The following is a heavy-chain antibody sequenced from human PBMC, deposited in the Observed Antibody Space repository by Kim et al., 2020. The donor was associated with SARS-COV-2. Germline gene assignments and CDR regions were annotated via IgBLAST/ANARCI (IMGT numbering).Heavy chain of an antibody. CDR2: IYYSGST. D-gene: IGHD3-22*01. Sequence: SETLSLTCTVSGGSISSYYWSWIRQPPGKGLEWIGYIYYSGSTNYNPSLKSRVTISVDTSKNQFSLKLSSVTAADTAVYYCARDRTGLNFANGYYDSSGYYTDAFDIWGQGTMVTVSS. CDR1: GGSISSYY. J-gene: IGHJ3*02. CDR3: ARDRTGLNFANGYYDSSGYYTDAFDI. V-gene: IGHV4-59*01.